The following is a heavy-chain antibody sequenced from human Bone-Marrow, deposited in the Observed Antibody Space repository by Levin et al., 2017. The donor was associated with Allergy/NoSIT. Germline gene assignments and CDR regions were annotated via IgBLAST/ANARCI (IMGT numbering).Heavy chain of an antibody. J-gene: IGHJ4*02. Sequence: PPGGSLRLSCAASGFTFDDYAMHWVRQIPGKALEWVSGITWNSAKIAYGDSSKGRFTISRDNAKNSLDLQMNSLRPEDTDLYYYAKDMASGYFFGFDCWGQRALVTVSS. CDR1: GFTFDDYA. CDR3: AKDMASGYFFGFDC. D-gene: IGHD5-12*01. V-gene: IGHV3-9*01. CDR2: ITWNSAKI.